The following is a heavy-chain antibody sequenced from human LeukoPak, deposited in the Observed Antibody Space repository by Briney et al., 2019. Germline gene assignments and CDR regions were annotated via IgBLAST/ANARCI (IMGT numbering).Heavy chain of an antibody. CDR3: ARATIAYSGYDLDAFDI. V-gene: IGHV4-59*01. J-gene: IGHJ3*02. Sequence: SETLSLTCIVPGGTISSYYWSWIRQPPGKGLEWIGYIYYSGSTNYNPSLKSRVTISVDTSKNQFSLKLSSVTAADTAVYYCARATIAYSGYDLDAFDIWGQGTMVTVSS. CDR2: IYYSGST. D-gene: IGHD5-12*01. CDR1: GGTISSYY.